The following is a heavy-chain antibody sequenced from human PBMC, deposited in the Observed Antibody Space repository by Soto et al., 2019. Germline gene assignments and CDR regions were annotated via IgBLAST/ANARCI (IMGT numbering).Heavy chain of an antibody. J-gene: IGHJ4*02. CDR2: ISYDGSNK. D-gene: IGHD4-17*01. V-gene: IGHV3-30-3*01. Sequence: QVQLVESGGGVVQPGRSLRLSCAASGFTFSSYAMHWVRQAPGKGLEWVAVISYDGSNKYYADSVKGRFTISRDNSKNTLYLQMNSLRAEDTAVYYCARATTIKGDGDHVGYWGQGTLVTVSS. CDR1: GFTFSSYA. CDR3: ARATTIKGDGDHVGY.